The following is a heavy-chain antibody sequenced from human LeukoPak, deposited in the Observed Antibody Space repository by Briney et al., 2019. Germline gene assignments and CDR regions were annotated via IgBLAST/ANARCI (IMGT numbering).Heavy chain of an antibody. J-gene: IGHJ6*03. CDR1: GFIFKTYT. CDR3: VTRGWADYYYYMDV. CDR2: ILSSGAYT. Sequence: GGSLRLSCAASGFIFKTYTMNWVRRAPGKGLDGVSSILSSGAYTYYADSLKGRFTISRDNAKNSLYLQMNSLRAEDTAVYYCVTRGWADYYYYMDVWGKGTTVTVSS. V-gene: IGHV3-21*06. D-gene: IGHD6-19*01.